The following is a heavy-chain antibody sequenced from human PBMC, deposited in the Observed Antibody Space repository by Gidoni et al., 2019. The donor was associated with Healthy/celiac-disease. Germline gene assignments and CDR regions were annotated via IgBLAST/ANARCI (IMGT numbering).Heavy chain of an antibody. CDR1: GCTVSSYA. CDR2: SSGTGGST. Sequence: EVQLLGSGGGLVQPGGSLRLSCAASGCTVSSYAMSWVRQAPGKVLELVSASSGTGGSTYYADSVKGRFTISRDNSKNTLYLQMTSLRAEDTAVYYCSKEDDDFWSGNTLDYWGQGTLVTVSS. CDR3: SKEDDDFWSGNTLDY. J-gene: IGHJ4*02. D-gene: IGHD3-3*01. V-gene: IGHV3-23*01.